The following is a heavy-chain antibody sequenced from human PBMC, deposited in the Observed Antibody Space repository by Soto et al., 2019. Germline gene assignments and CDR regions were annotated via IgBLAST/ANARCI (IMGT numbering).Heavy chain of an antibody. CDR2: INNGGGT. Sequence: ASVKVSCKASVFSVDTTYYLHWFRQAPGQRPEWMGWINNGGGTIYAQKFQGRLTMTRDTSITTAYMELSRLSSDDTGFYYCATSSDWSPLLDYWGQGTLVTVSS. V-gene: IGHV1-2*02. CDR3: ATSSDWSPLLDY. CDR1: VFSVDTTYY. J-gene: IGHJ4*02. D-gene: IGHD6-19*01.